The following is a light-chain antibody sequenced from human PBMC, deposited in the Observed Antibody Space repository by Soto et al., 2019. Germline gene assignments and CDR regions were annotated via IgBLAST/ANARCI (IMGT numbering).Light chain of an antibody. CDR1: SSDIGVYDY. CDR3: SSYTSSSTFLL. J-gene: IGLJ2*01. CDR2: EVS. Sequence: QSALTQPASVSGSPGQSITISCTGTSSDIGVYDYVSWYQQHPGKAPKLLIFEVSNRPSGVSNRFSGSKSGNMASLTLSGLQAEDEAHYYCSSYTSSSTFLLFGGGTKLTVL. V-gene: IGLV2-14*01.